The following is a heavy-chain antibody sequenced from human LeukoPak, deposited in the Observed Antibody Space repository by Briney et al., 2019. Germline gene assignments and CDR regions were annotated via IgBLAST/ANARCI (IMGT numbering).Heavy chain of an antibody. Sequence: PGGSLRLSCAASGFTFSSYAMSWVRQAPGQGPEWVSGISGHSDSTYHADSVKGRFTISRDNSKNTLYLQMNSLRAEDTAVYYCAGYVWWTYRYTNYWGQGTLVTVSS. J-gene: IGHJ4*02. CDR2: ISGHSDST. CDR1: GFTFSSYA. CDR3: AGYVWWTYRYTNY. D-gene: IGHD3-16*02. V-gene: IGHV3-23*01.